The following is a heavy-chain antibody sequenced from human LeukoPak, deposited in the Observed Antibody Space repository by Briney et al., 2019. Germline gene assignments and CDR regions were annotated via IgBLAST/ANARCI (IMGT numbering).Heavy chain of an antibody. V-gene: IGHV4-39*07. D-gene: IGHD3-16*02. CDR1: GGSISGSSYF. Sequence: SETLSLTCTVSGGSISGSSYFWGWIRQSPGRGLEWIGRISYGGDTYYNPSLKSRVTISVDTSKNQSSLKLSSVTAADTAVYYCAREKGEYMITFGGVIVTTNNIFHMDVWGKGTTVTISS. J-gene: IGHJ6*03. CDR3: AREKGEYMITFGGVIVTTNNIFHMDV. CDR2: ISYGGDT.